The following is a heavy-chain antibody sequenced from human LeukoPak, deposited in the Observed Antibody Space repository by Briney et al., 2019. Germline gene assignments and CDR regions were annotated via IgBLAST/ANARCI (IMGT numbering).Heavy chain of an antibody. D-gene: IGHD3-10*01. CDR2: INPSGGST. V-gene: IGHV1-46*01. J-gene: IGHJ3*02. Sequence: ASVKVSCKASGYTFTSYGISWVRQAPGQGLEWMGIINPSGGSTSYAQKFQGRVTMTRDTSTSTVYMELSSLRSEDTAVYYCARGDLWFYAFDIWGQGTMATVSS. CDR3: ARGDLWFYAFDI. CDR1: GYTFTSYG.